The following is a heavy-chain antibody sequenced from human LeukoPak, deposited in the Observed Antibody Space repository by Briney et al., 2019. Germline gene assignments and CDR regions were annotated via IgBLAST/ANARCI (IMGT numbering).Heavy chain of an antibody. CDR2: IWYDGNKK. CDR1: GFTFSSYD. J-gene: IGHJ4*02. V-gene: IGHV3-30*02. D-gene: IGHD3-10*01. Sequence: PGGSLRLSCAASGFTFSSYDMHWVRQPPGKGLEWVAVIWYDGNKKYYADSVKGRFTISRDNSKNTLYLQMSSLRAEDTAVYYCVSHVSGSYYGIDYWGQGTLVTVSS. CDR3: VSHVSGSYYGIDY.